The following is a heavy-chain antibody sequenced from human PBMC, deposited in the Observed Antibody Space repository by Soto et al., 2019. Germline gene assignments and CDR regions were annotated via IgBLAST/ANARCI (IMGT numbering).Heavy chain of an antibody. CDR1: GGSISSYY. J-gene: IGHJ6*02. V-gene: IGHV4-59*01. CDR3: ETLSGSYYNLNSYYGMDV. CDR2: IYYSGST. Sequence: PSETLSLTCTFSGGSISSYYWSWIRHPPGKGLEWIGYIYYSGSTNYNPSLKSRVTISVDTSKNQFSLKLSSVTAAETAVFYCETLSGSYYNLNSYYGMDVWGQGTTVTVSS. D-gene: IGHD3-10*01.